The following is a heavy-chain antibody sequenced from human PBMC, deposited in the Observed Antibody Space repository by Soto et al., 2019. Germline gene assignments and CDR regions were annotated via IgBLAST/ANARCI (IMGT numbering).Heavy chain of an antibody. J-gene: IGHJ3*02. Sequence: HVQLVQSGAEVKKPGASLKVSCKASGYTFISYGASWVRQAPGQGLEWLGWISPYNGNTNYAQKFQGRITMTTDTSTSTVYMDLRSLRTDDTAVYYCARDQTKWLTDAFDIGGQGTMVVVSS. CDR3: ARDQTKWLTDAFDI. V-gene: IGHV1-18*01. CDR1: GYTFISYG. CDR2: ISPYNGNT. D-gene: IGHD5-12*01.